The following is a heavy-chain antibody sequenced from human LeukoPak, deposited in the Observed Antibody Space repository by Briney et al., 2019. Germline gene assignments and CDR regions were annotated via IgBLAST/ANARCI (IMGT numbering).Heavy chain of an antibody. Sequence: ASVKVSCKASGYTFTSYDINWVRQATGQGLEWMGWMDPNSGNTGYAQKFQGRVTMTRNTSISTAYMELSSLRSEDTAVYYCARGIFWWLHALGYWGQGTLVTVSS. CDR1: GYTFTSYD. CDR3: ARGIFWWLHALGY. CDR2: MDPNSGNT. J-gene: IGHJ4*02. D-gene: IGHD2-21*01. V-gene: IGHV1-8*01.